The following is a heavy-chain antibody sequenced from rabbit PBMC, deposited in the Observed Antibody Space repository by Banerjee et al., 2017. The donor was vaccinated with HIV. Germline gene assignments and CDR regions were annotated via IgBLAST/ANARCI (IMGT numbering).Heavy chain of an antibody. CDR3: ASASSSGYLRDFGL. CDR2: IFGTGGGTS. J-gene: IGHJ4*01. V-gene: IGHV1S40*01. CDR1: GFTISGSNW. Sequence: QSLAESGGDLVKPGTSLTLTCTASGFTISGSNWITWVRQAPGKGLEWIAHIFGTGGGTSYYASWARGGFTTCKASSSTVTLEVTSLAAADSATYFCASASSSGYLRDFGLWGPGTLVTLS. D-gene: IGHD1-1*01.